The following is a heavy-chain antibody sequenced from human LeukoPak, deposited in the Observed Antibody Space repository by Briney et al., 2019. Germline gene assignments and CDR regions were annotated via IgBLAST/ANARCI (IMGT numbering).Heavy chain of an antibody. D-gene: IGHD6-25*01. J-gene: IGHJ6*03. CDR3: TRHSPGSEPGYYYYMDV. CDR2: IRSKANSYAT. V-gene: IGHV3-73*01. CDR1: GFTFSGSA. Sequence: PGGSLRLSCAASGFTFSGSAMHWVRQASGKGLEWVGRIRSKANSYATAYAASVKGRFTISRDDSKNTAYLQMNSLKTEDTAVYYCTRHSPGSEPGYYYYMDVWGKGTTVTISS.